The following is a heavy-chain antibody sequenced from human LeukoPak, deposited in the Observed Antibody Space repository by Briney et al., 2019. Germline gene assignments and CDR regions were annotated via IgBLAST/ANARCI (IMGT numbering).Heavy chain of an antibody. Sequence: ASVKVSCKASGGTFSSYAISWVRQAPGQGLEWMGGIIPIFGTANYAQKFQGRVTITADKSTSTAYMELSSLRSDDTAVYYCARGPIIDIAIVPAADEYYYMDVWGKGTTVTVSS. V-gene: IGHV1-69*06. CDR1: GGTFSSYA. CDR2: IIPIFGTA. CDR3: ARGPIIDIAIVPAADEYYYMDV. J-gene: IGHJ6*03. D-gene: IGHD2-2*01.